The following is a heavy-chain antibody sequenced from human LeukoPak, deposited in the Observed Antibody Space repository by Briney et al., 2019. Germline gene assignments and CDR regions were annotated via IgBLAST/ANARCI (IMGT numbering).Heavy chain of an antibody. CDR2: IRYDGSEK. V-gene: IGHV3-30*02. D-gene: IGHD5-18*01. J-gene: IGHJ4*02. CDR3: AKDRSYHYFDY. CDR1: GFTFSSYG. Sequence: GGSLRLSCAASGFTFSSYGMHWVRQAPGKGLEWVAFIRYDGSEKYSTDSVKGRFTISRDNSKNTLYLRMNSLTAEDTAVYYCAKDRSYHYFDYWGQGTLVTVSS.